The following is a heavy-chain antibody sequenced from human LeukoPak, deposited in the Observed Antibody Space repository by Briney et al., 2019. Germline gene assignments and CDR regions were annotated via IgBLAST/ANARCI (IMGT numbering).Heavy chain of an antibody. V-gene: IGHV4-59*01. CDR3: ARNKDSGTNNATILYDV. CDR2: IYGDGST. J-gene: IGHJ3*01. D-gene: IGHD1-26*01. Sequence: LETLSLTCTVPGGSITSYYWTWIRQPPGKGLEWIGFIYGDGSTKYNPSLKSRVTMSVDTSKNQFSLKLGSATAADPPVYYCARNKDSGTNNATILYDVWGKRTMVPVSS. CDR1: GGSITSYY.